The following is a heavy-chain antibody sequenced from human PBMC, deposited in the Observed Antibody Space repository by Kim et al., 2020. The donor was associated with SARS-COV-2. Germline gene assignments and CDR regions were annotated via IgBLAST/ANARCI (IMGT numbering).Heavy chain of an antibody. V-gene: IGHV3-21*01. CDR3: ARGAAAEPDY. D-gene: IGHD6-13*01. CDR2: YI. Sequence: YIYYADSVKGRFTISRDNAKNSVYLQMNTLRAEDTAVYFCARGAAAEPDYWGQGTLVTVSS. J-gene: IGHJ4*02.